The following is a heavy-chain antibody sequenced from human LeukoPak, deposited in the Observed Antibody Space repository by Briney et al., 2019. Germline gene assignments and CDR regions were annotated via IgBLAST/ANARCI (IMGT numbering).Heavy chain of an antibody. CDR1: GYTFTGYY. Sequence: ASVKVSCKASGYTFTGYYMHWVRQAPGQGLEWMGWINPNSGGTNYAQKFQGRVTMTRNTSISTAYMELSSLRSEDTAVYYCARGSDLTGTPDYYYYYYMDVWGKGTTVTVSS. CDR3: ARGSDLTGTPDYYYYYYMDV. D-gene: IGHD1-7*01. CDR2: INPNSGGT. V-gene: IGHV1-2*02. J-gene: IGHJ6*03.